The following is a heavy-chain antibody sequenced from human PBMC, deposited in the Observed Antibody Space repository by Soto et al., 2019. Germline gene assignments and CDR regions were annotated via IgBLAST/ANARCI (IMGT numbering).Heavy chain of an antibody. CDR1: GFTVSSNY. CDR2: IYSGGST. Sequence: EVQLVESGGGLVQPGGSLRLSCAASGFTVSSNYMSWDRQAPGKGLEWVSVIYSGGSTYYADSVKGRFTISRHNSKNTLYLQMNSLRAEDTAVYYCARGPYTAMDAFDYWGQGTLVTVSS. J-gene: IGHJ4*02. CDR3: ARGPYTAMDAFDY. D-gene: IGHD5-18*01. V-gene: IGHV3-53*04.